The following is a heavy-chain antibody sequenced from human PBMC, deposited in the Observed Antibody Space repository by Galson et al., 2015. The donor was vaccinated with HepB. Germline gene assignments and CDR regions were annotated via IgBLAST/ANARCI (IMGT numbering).Heavy chain of an antibody. J-gene: IGHJ4*02. V-gene: IGHV1-69*04. CDR2: IIPILGIA. CDR3: ARDLVTFGELLPYFDY. CDR1: GGTFSSYA. D-gene: IGHD3-10*01. Sequence: SVKVSCKASGGTFSSYAISWVRQAPGQGLEWMGRIIPILGIANYAQKFQGRVTITADKSTSTAYMELSSLRSEDTAVYYCARDLVTFGELLPYFDYWGQGTLVTVSS.